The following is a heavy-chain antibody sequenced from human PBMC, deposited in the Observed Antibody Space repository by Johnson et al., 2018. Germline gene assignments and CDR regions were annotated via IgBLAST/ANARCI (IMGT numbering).Heavy chain of an antibody. Sequence: QVQLQQWGAGLLKXSETLTLTCAVSTGSFRGSYWSWIRQPPGQGLEWIGEIYHTGSTNYNPSLKSRITISVDTSKKQFSLKLNSVTAADTAVYYCARAGGDSGNYLQPPFDYWGQGTLVTVSS. J-gene: IGHJ4*02. D-gene: IGHD3-22*01. CDR3: ARAGGDSGNYLQPPFDY. V-gene: IGHV4-34*01. CDR1: TGSFRGSY. CDR2: IYHTGST.